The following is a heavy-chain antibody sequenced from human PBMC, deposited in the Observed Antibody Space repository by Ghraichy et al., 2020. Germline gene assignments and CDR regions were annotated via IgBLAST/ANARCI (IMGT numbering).Heavy chain of an antibody. CDR1: GGSISSRSYY. V-gene: IGHV4-39*01. D-gene: IGHD1-26*01. Sequence: SETLSLTCTVSGGSISSRSYYWGWIRQPPGKVLEWIGRIYYSGSTYYNPSLKSRVTISVDTSKNQFSLKLSSVTAADTAVYYCARQTSGSYGNTWFDPWGQGTLVTVSS. CDR3: ARQTSGSYGNTWFDP. CDR2: IYYSGST. J-gene: IGHJ5*02.